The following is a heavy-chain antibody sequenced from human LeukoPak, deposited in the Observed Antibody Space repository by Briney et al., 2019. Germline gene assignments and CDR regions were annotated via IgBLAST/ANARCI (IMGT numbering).Heavy chain of an antibody. D-gene: IGHD1-14*01. J-gene: IGHJ4*02. CDR1: GFTFRSYE. V-gene: IGHV3-48*03. CDR2: ISISGSSM. Sequence: PGGSLRLSCAASGFTFRSYEMNWVRQAPGKGLEWVSYISISGSSMYYADSVKGRFTVSRDNAKNTLYLQMNSLRAEDTAVYYCACYGIEPPYWGQGTLVTVSS. CDR3: ACYGIEPPY.